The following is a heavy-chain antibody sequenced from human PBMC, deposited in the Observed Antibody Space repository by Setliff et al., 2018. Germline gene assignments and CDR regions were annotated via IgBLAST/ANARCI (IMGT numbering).Heavy chain of an antibody. J-gene: IGHJ4*02. Sequence: GASVKVSCKTSGYTFAGYALSWVRQAPGQGLEWVGWISGYNGKTGYGLNARGRVTLTIDSSTSTAYMELRSLRYDDTAVYYCAREVKGNWGGVDYWGQGTLVTVSS. CDR2: ISGYNGKT. V-gene: IGHV1-18*01. D-gene: IGHD7-27*01. CDR1: GYTFAGYA. CDR3: AREVKGNWGGVDY.